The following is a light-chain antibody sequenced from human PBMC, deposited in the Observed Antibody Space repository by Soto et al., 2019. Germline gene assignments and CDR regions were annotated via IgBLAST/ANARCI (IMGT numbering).Light chain of an antibody. J-gene: IGKJ5*01. CDR3: QQYNNWPPIT. Sequence: EIVLTQSPATLSLSPGERATLSCTASHYGYSSAAWFQQRPGQAPRLLIYDTSTRATGIPARFSGSGSGTEFTLTISSLQSEDFAVYYCQQYNNWPPITFGQGTRLEIK. V-gene: IGKV3-15*01. CDR2: DTS. CDR1: HYGYSS.